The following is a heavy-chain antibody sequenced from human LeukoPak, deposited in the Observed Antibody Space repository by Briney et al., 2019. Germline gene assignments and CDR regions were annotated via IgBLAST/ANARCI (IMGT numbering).Heavy chain of an antibody. CDR3: AREGGPYRPLDY. CDR2: VNLQGST. CDR1: GGSITNTNY. Sequence: SETLSLTCGVSGGSITNTNYWTWVRQPPGKGLEWIGEVNLQGSTNYNPSLMGRVAISVDKSENYISLQLTSVTAADTAVYYCAREGGPYRPLDYSGQGTLVTVSS. J-gene: IGHJ4*02. V-gene: IGHV4-4*02.